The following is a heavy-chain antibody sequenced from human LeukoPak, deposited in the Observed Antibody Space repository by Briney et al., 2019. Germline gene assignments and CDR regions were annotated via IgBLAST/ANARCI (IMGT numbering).Heavy chain of an antibody. V-gene: IGHV3-48*04. J-gene: IGHJ4*02. CDR3: ARDRAGFDY. D-gene: IGHD1-14*01. CDR1: GFTFSDYN. CDR2: ISSSSSTI. Sequence: GSLRLSCAACGFTFSDYNMNWVRQAPGKGLEWVSYISSSSSTIYYAVSMKGRFTISRDNTKNSMYLQMNSLRAEDTAVYYCARDRAGFDYWGQGTLVTVSS.